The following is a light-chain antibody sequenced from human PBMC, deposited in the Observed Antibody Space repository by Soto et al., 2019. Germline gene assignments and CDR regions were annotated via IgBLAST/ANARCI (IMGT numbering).Light chain of an antibody. CDR2: AAS. CDR1: QGISSY. CDR3: QQLNSYPPIT. J-gene: IGKJ3*01. V-gene: IGKV1-9*01. Sequence: IPLTQGPSSLSASVGYRFTITCLASQGISSYLAWYQQKPGKAPKLLIYAASTLQSGVPSRFSGSGSGTDFTLTISSLQPEDFATYYCQQLNSYPPITFGHGTKVDIK.